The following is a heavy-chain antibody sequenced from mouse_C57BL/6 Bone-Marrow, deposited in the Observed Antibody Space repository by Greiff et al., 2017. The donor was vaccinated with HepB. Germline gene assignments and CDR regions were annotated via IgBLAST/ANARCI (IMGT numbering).Heavy chain of an antibody. Sequence: DVMLVESGGGLVKPGGSLKLSCAASGFTFSDYGMHWVRQAPEKGLEWVAYISSGSSTIYYADTVKGRFTISRDNAKNTLFLQMTSLRSEDTAMYYCARETYYYGKRSLDYWGQGTTLTVSS. CDR2: ISSGSSTI. CDR1: GFTFSDYG. V-gene: IGHV5-17*01. CDR3: ARETYYYGKRSLDY. D-gene: IGHD1-1*01. J-gene: IGHJ2*01.